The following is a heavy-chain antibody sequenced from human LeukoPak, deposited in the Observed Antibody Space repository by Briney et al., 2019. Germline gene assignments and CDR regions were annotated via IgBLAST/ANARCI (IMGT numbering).Heavy chain of an antibody. D-gene: IGHD5/OR15-5a*01. J-gene: IGHJ4*02. CDR1: GGSFSGYY. CDR2: INHSGST. V-gene: IGHV4-34*01. CDR3: ARGHDLRRLDY. Sequence: SETLSLTCAVYGGSFSGYYWSWIRQPPGKGLEWIGEINHSGSTNYNPSLKSRVTISVDTSKNQFSLKLSSVTAADTAVYYCARGHDLRRLDYWGQGTLVTVSS.